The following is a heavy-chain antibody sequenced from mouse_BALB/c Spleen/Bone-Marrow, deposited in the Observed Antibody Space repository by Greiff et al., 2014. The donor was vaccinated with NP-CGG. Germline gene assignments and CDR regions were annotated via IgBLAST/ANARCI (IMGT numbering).Heavy chain of an antibody. CDR2: ISNGGTYN. V-gene: IGHV5-4*02. CDR3: ARSGERYGAMDY. Sequence: EVKLVESGGGFVKPGGSLKLSCAASGFTFSDFYMFWFRQTPEKRLEWVATISNGGTYNYYPDSEKGRFTISRDNAKNNLHLQMSSLKSEDTAMYYCARSGERYGAMDYWGQGTSVTVTS. CDR1: GFTFSDFY. D-gene: IGHD1-1*02. J-gene: IGHJ4*01.